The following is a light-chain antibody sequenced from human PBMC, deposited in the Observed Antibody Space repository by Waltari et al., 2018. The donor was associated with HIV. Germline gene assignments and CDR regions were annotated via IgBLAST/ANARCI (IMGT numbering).Light chain of an antibody. CDR1: ESISTN. CDR2: GAC. V-gene: IGKV3-15*01. Sequence: MTHSPPPLSVSPGEGVTLFPSPSESISTNLAWYQQRPGQAPTLLIYGACTRASGIPTRVSGSGTGTDFTFAISSLQSEDFAVYYYQQYNGWTPMYTFGEGTKLEIK. J-gene: IGKJ2*01. CDR3: QQYNGWTPMYT.